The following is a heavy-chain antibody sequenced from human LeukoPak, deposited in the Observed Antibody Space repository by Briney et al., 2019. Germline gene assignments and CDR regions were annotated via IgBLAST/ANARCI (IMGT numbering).Heavy chain of an antibody. V-gene: IGHV5-51*01. J-gene: IGHJ6*03. CDR3: ARHLGIPAATLLSDYYYYYYMDV. CDR1: GYTFSTYW. CDR2: IYPGDSDT. Sequence: GESLKISCKGSGYTFSTYWIGWVRQLPGKGLEWMGIIYPGDSDTRYSPSFQGQVTISADQAISTAYLQWSSLKASDTAMYYCARHLGIPAATLLSDYYYYYYMDVWGKGTTVTVSS. D-gene: IGHD2-2*01.